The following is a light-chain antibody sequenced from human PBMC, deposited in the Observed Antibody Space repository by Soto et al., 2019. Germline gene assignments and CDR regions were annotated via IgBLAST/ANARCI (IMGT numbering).Light chain of an antibody. J-gene: IGKJ1*01. V-gene: IGKV3D-15*01. CDR3: QQYNNWWT. Sequence: VMTQSPDTLSVSPGERATLSCRASETVRSNLAWYQQEPGQAPRLLIYAASTRATGIPARFIGNGSGTEFTLTISSLQSEDFAVYYCQQYNNWWTFGQGTKVDI. CDR2: AAS. CDR1: ETVRSN.